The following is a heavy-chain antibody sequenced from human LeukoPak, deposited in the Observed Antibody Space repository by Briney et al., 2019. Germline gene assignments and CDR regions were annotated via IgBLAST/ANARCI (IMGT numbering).Heavy chain of an antibody. CDR1: GYSFTSYW. CDR3: ARRVGNSSWFFDY. V-gene: IGHV5-51*01. Sequence: GESLKISCKGSGYSFTSYWIAWVRQMPGKGLEWIGIIYPGDSDTRYSPSFQGQVTISADKSISTAYLQWSSLKASDTAMYYCARRVGNSSWFFDYWGQGTLVTVSS. CDR2: IYPGDSDT. J-gene: IGHJ4*02. D-gene: IGHD6-13*01.